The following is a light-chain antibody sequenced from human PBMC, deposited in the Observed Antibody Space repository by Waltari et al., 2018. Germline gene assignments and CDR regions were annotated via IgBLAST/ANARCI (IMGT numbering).Light chain of an antibody. V-gene: IGKV1-5*01. CDR1: QSISSW. CDR2: KAS. Sequence: DIQMTQSPSSLSASAGDTVTITCRASQSISSWLDWYQQKPGKAPKLLIYKASSLESGVPSRFSGSGSGTEFTLTISSLQPEDFATYYCLQYSSSPYSFGQGTKVEIK. J-gene: IGKJ2*03. CDR3: LQYSSSPYS.